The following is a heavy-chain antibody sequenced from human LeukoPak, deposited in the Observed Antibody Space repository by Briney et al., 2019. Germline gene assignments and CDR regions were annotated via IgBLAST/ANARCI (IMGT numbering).Heavy chain of an antibody. J-gene: IGHJ4*02. CDR3: ARGVFYYDTSGRGYYFDY. D-gene: IGHD3-22*01. CDR1: GASISSYY. Sequence: SETLSLTCTVSGASISSYYWSWIRQPAGKGLEWIGRIYTSGGTVYNPSLKSRVTMSVDTSKNQFSLKLSSVTAADTAVYYCARGVFYYDTSGRGYYFDYWGQGPQLPVSS. V-gene: IGHV4-4*07. CDR2: IYTSGGT.